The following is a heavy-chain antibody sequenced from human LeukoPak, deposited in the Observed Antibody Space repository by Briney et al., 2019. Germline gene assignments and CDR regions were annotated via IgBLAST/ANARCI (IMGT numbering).Heavy chain of an antibody. Sequence: SETLSLTCTVSGGSISSYYWSWIRQPPGKGLEWIGYIYYSGSTNYNPSLKSRVTISVDTSKNQFSLKLSSVIAADTAVYYCASGGPRDAFDIWGQGTMVTVSS. V-gene: IGHV4-59*01. CDR1: GGSISSYY. CDR2: IYYSGST. J-gene: IGHJ3*02. CDR3: ASGGPRDAFDI.